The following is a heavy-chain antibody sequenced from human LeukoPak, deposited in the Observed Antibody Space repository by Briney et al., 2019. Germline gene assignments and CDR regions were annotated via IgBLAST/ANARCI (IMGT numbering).Heavy chain of an antibody. CDR3: ATPLDLDYGGNTPSYYYYMDV. CDR1: GGTFSSYA. V-gene: IGHV1-69*05. CDR2: IIPILGTA. Sequence: ASVKVSCKASGGTFSSYAISWVRQAPGQGLEWMGGIIPILGTANYAQKFQGRVTITTDESTSTAYTELSSLRSEDTAVYYCATPLDLDYGGNTPSYYYYMDVWGKGTTVTVSS. D-gene: IGHD4-23*01. J-gene: IGHJ6*03.